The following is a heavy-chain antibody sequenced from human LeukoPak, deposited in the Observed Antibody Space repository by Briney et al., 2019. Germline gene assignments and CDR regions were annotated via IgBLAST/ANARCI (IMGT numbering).Heavy chain of an antibody. CDR3: ARRTSAAAAPDYYYGMDV. Sequence: SVKVSCKATGGTCISYAISWGRQAPGQGLEWMGGIIPIFGTANYAQKFQGRVTITADESTSTAYMELSSLRSEDTAVYYCARRTSAAAAPDYYYGMDVWGQGTTVTVSS. D-gene: IGHD6-13*01. CDR1: GGTCISYA. V-gene: IGHV1-69*01. J-gene: IGHJ6*02. CDR2: IIPIFGTA.